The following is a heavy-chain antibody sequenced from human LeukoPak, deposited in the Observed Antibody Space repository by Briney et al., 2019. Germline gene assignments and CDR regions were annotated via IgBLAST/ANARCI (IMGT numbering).Heavy chain of an antibody. D-gene: IGHD2-15*01. J-gene: IGHJ6*02. CDR3: ARDLGGVVAATPTGGMGV. CDR2: INSDGSST. Sequence: QPGGSLRLSCAASGFTFSSYWMHWVRQAPGKGLVWVSRINSDGSSTSYADSVKGRFTISRDNAKNTLYLQMNSLRAEDTAVYYCARDLGGVVAATPTGGMGVWGQGTTVTVSS. CDR1: GFTFSSYW. V-gene: IGHV3-74*01.